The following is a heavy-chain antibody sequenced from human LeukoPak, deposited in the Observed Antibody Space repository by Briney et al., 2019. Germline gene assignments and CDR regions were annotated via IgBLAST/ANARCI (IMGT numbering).Heavy chain of an antibody. D-gene: IGHD2-2*01. V-gene: IGHV4-34*01. J-gene: IGHJ5*02. CDR3: ARSGCSSTSCYARDGFDP. CDR2: INHSGST. Sequence: SETLSLTCAVYGGSFSGYYWSWIRQPPGKGLEWIGEINHSGSTNYNPSLKSRVTISVDTSKNQFSLKRSSVTAADTAVYYCARSGCSSTSCYARDGFDPWGQGTLVTVSS. CDR1: GGSFSGYY.